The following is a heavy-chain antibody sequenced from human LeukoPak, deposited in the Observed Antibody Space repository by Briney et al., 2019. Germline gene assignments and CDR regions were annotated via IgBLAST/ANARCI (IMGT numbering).Heavy chain of an antibody. D-gene: IGHD2-15*01. J-gene: IGHJ4*02. CDR1: GVTFSSLA. V-gene: IGHV3-30*04. CDR2: ISHHGSDR. Sequence: GGSLRLSCAASGVTFSSLAMHWVRQAPGKGLEWVAVISHHGSDRYYADSVKGRFTISRDNSKNTLYLQMNSLGAEDTAVYYCAAQPCSVGRCYLDYWGQGTLVTVSS. CDR3: AAQPCSVGRCYLDY.